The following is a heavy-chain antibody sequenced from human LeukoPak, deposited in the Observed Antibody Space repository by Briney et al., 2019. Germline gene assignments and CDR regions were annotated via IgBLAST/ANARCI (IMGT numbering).Heavy chain of an antibody. CDR2: INHSGST. V-gene: IGHV4-34*01. Sequence: SETLSLTCAVYGGSFSGYYWSWIRQPPGKGLEWIGEINHSGSTNYNPSLKSRVTISVDTSKNQFSLKLSSVTAADTAVHYCARTRYYYGSGSYLGYWGQGTLVTVSS. D-gene: IGHD3-10*01. CDR1: GGSFSGYY. CDR3: ARTRYYYGSGSYLGY. J-gene: IGHJ4*02.